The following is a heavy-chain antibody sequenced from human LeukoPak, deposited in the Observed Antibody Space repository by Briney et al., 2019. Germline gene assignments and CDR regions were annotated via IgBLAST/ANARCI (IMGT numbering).Heavy chain of an antibody. CDR2: ISDSGYGR. CDR3: AKAPLLYGSSFTD. D-gene: IGHD3-10*01. CDR1: GFTFSTHA. J-gene: IGHJ1*01. Sequence: GGSLRLSCAASGFTFSTHALSWVRQAPGKGLEWVSAISDSGYGRFHADSVKGRFSISRDNSKNTVFLQMNRVRGEDTAVYYCAKAPLLYGSSFTDWGQATLVTVSS. V-gene: IGHV3-23*01.